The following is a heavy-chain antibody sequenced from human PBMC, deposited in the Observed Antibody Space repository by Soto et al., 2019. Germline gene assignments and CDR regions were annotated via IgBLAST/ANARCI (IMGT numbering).Heavy chain of an antibody. D-gene: IGHD3-3*01. CDR2: IWYDGSNQ. CDR1: GFTFGRHG. Sequence: PGGSLRLSCATSGFTFGRHGMHWVRQAPGKGLEWVAVIWYDGSNQNYADSVKGRFIISRDYTKNTLYLQMNSLRAEDTAVYHCAGDLDNGLDFWGPRTLVTVSS. V-gene: IGHV3-33*01. CDR3: AGDLDNGLDF. J-gene: IGHJ4*02.